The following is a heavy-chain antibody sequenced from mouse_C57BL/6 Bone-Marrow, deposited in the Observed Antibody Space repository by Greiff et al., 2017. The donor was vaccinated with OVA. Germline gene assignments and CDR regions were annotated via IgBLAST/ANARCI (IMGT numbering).Heavy chain of an antibody. J-gene: IGHJ3*01. V-gene: IGHV1-81*01. CDR1: GYTFTSYG. CDR2: IYPRSGNT. D-gene: IGHD1-1*01. CDR3: AISSYDTCAY. Sequence: VQLQESGAELARPGASVKLSCKASGYTFTSYGISWVKQRTGQGLEWIGEIYPRSGNTYYNEKFKGKATLTADKSSSTAYMELRSLTSEDSAVYFCAISSYDTCAYWGQGTLVTVSA.